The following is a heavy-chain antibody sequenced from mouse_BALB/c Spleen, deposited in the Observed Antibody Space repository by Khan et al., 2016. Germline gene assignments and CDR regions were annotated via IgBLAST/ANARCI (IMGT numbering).Heavy chain of an antibody. CDR1: GFTFSNYW. CDR3: LSGHYAMDF. V-gene: IGHV6-6*02. J-gene: IGHJ4*01. Sequence: EVKLEVSGGGLVQPGGSMKLSCVASGFTFSNYWMNWVRQSPEKGLEWVAEIRLKSNNYATHYAESVKGRFTISRDDSKSSVYLQMNNLRAEDTGIYYCLSGHYAMDFGGQGTSVTVSS. CDR2: IRLKSNNYAT.